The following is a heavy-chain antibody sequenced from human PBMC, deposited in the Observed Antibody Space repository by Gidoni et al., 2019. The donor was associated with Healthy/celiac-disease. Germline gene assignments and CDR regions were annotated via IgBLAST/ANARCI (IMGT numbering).Heavy chain of an antibody. CDR3: ARRLSQWELLRIWFDP. Sequence: QLQLQESSPGLVKPSETLSLTCTVSGGSISSSRYYWGWIRQPPGKGLEWIGSIYYSGSTYYNPSLKSRVTISVDTSKNQFSLKLSSVTAADTAVYYCARRLSQWELLRIWFDPWGQGTLVTVSS. V-gene: IGHV4-39*01. J-gene: IGHJ5*02. CDR1: GGSISSSRYY. D-gene: IGHD1-26*01. CDR2: IYYSGST.